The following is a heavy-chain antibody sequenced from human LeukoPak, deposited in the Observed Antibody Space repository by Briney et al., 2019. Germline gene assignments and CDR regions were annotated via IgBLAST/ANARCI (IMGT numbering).Heavy chain of an antibody. D-gene: IGHD2-15*01. CDR3: ARFSSAGEDY. V-gene: IGHV3-74*01. J-gene: IGHJ4*02. Sequence: GGSLRLSCAASGFRFSDYWMFWVRQAPGKGPVWVSHISTDGTSTTYADSVKGRFTISRDNAKNTMYLHMNSLRVEDTGVYYCARFSSAGEDYWGQGTLVTVSS. CDR2: ISTDGTST. CDR1: GFRFSDYW.